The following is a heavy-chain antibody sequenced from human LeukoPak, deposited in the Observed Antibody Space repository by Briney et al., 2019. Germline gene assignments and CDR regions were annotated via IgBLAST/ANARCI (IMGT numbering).Heavy chain of an antibody. Sequence: PGGSLRLSWAASGFTFSSYSMNWVRQAPGKGLEWVSSISSSSSYIYYADSVKGRFTISRDNAKNSLYLQMNSLRAEDTAVYYCARDLFGEYYYGSGDQPEYFQHWGQGTLVTVSS. CDR3: ARDLFGEYYYGSGDQPEYFQH. D-gene: IGHD3-10*01. J-gene: IGHJ1*01. CDR2: ISSSSSYI. V-gene: IGHV3-21*01. CDR1: GFTFSSYS.